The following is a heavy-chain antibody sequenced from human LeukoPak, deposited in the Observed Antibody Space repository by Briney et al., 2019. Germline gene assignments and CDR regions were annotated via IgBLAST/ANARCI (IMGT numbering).Heavy chain of an antibody. D-gene: IGHD3-9*01. Sequence: PSETLSLTCTVSGYSISSGYYWGWIRQPPGKGLEWIGSIYHSGSTYYNPSLKSRVTISVDTSKNQFSLKLSSVTAADTAVYYCARGPYYDILTGPPSCFDYWGQGTLVTVSS. CDR1: GYSISSGYY. V-gene: IGHV4-38-2*02. J-gene: IGHJ4*02. CDR2: IYHSGST. CDR3: ARGPYYDILTGPPSCFDY.